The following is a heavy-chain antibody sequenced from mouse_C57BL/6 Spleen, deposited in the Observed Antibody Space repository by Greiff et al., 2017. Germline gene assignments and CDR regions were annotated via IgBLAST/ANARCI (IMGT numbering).Heavy chain of an antibody. D-gene: IGHD2-3*01. CDR2: YPGSGNTY. V-gene: IGHV1-83*01. CDR1: YTFTDYYM. CDR3: GWLGPFAY. J-gene: IGHJ3*01. Sequence: VQLKESGPELVKPGASVKMSCKASGYTFTDYYMHWVKQKPGKGLEWIGEIYPGSGNTYSNEKFQGKATLTADTSSSTAYMQLSSLTSEDSAVYFCAGWLGPFAYWGQGTLVTVSA.